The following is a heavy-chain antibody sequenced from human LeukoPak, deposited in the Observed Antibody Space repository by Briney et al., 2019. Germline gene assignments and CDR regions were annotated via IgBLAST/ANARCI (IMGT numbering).Heavy chain of an antibody. J-gene: IGHJ6*03. CDR3: ARDGSSGWSYMDV. D-gene: IGHD6-19*01. CDR2: IYTSGST. CDR1: GGSISSGSYY. V-gene: IGHV4-61*02. Sequence: SETLSLTCTVSGGSISSGSYYWSWIRQPAGKGLEWIGRIYTSGSTNYNPSLKSRVTISVDTSKDQFSLKLSSVTAADTAVYYCARDGSSGWSYMDVWGKGTTVTISS.